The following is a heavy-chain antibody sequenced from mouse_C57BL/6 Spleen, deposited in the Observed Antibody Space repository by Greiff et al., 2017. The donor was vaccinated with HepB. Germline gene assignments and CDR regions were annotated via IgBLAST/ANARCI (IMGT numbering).Heavy chain of an antibody. CDR3: ASGYYDYDEGFAY. D-gene: IGHD2-4*01. Sequence: EVQLVESGGGLVKPGGSLKLSCAASGFTFSDYGMHWVRQAPEKGLEWVAYISSGSSTIYYADTVKGRFTISRDNAKNTLFLQMTSLRSEDTAMYYCASGYYDYDEGFAYWGQGTLVTVSA. J-gene: IGHJ3*01. CDR2: ISSGSSTI. CDR1: GFTFSDYG. V-gene: IGHV5-17*01.